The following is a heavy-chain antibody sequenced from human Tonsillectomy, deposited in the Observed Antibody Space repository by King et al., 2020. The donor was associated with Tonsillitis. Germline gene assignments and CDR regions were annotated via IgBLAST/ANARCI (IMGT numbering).Heavy chain of an antibody. CDR1: GFTFSSYG. CDR2: IWYDGSKK. J-gene: IGHJ6*02. CDR3: AGEDVVGVAGAPLGMDV. V-gene: IGHV3-33*01. Sequence: VQLVESGGGVVQPGGSLRLSCAASGFTFSSYGMHWVRQAPGKGLEWVALIWYDGSKKYYADSVRGRFTLSRDNSKNTLYLQMNSLRAEDTAVYYCAGEDVVGVAGAPLGMDVWGQGTTVTVSS. D-gene: IGHD2-15*01.